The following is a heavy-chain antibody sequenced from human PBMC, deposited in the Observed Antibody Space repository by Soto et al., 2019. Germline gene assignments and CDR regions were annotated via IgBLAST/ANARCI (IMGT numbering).Heavy chain of an antibody. V-gene: IGHV3-23*01. CDR3: ATSEAVALRSPLAY. J-gene: IGHJ4*02. Sequence: PGGSLRLSCAASGLTFSAFAMNWVRQAPGEGLEWVSATIGSGGSTYYADSVKGRFTISRDNSKNTLYLQMNSLRAEDTAVYYCATSEAVALRSPLAYWGQGTLVTVSS. CDR2: TIGSGGST. D-gene: IGHD6-19*01. CDR1: GLTFSAFA.